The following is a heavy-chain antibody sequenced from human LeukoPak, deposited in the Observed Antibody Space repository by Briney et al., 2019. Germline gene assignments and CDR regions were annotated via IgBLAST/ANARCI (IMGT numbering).Heavy chain of an antibody. CDR3: ARVGSIAAAGTSDY. V-gene: IGHV3-11*06. D-gene: IGHD6-13*01. CDR2: ISGSGSHT. CDR1: GFTFSDYY. J-gene: IGHJ4*02. Sequence: KPGGSLRLSCAASGFTFSDYYMSWIRQVPGKGLEWVSYISGSGSHTTYADSVKGRFTTSRDNAKNSLYLQMNSLRAEDTAVYYCARVGSIAAAGTSDYWGQGTLVTASS.